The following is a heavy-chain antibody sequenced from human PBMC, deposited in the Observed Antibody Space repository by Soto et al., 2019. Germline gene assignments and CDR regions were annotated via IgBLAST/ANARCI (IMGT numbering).Heavy chain of an antibody. CDR3: ARASGYCSGGSCPVGWFDP. J-gene: IGHJ5*02. V-gene: IGHV1-3*01. CDR2: INVGNGNT. Sequence: ASVKVSCKASGYTYISYSTHWVRQAPGQRLEWMGWINVGNGNTKYSQNLQGRVTIYQDTSASTAYMELSSLTSEDTAVYYSARASGYCSGGSCPVGWFDPWGQGTLVTVSS. D-gene: IGHD2-15*01. CDR1: GYTYISYS.